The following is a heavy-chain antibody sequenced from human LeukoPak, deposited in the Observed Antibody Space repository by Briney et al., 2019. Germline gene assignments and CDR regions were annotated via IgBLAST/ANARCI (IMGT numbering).Heavy chain of an antibody. CDR2: ITGSGSPT. V-gene: IGHV3-23*01. CDR1: GFTFGSYA. Sequence: GGSLRLSCAASGFTFGSYAMHWVRQAPGKGLEWVSGITGSGSPTYYAESVKGRFTISRDNSKNTLYLQMNSLRTEDTAIYYCAKVHRVTMISPDAFDIWGQGTLVTVSS. J-gene: IGHJ3*02. D-gene: IGHD3-22*01. CDR3: AKVHRVTMISPDAFDI.